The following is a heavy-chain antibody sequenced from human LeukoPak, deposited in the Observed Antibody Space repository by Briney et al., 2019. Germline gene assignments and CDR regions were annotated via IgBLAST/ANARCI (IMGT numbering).Heavy chain of an antibody. Sequence: SVKVSCKASGGTFSSYAISWVRQAPGQGLEWMGGIIPIFGTANYAQKFQGRVTITADKSTSTAYMELSSLRSEDTAVYYCASTGLMVRGVIILDYWGQGTLVTVSS. V-gene: IGHV1-69*06. J-gene: IGHJ4*02. D-gene: IGHD3-10*01. CDR2: IIPIFGTA. CDR1: GGTFSSYA. CDR3: ASTGLMVRGVIILDY.